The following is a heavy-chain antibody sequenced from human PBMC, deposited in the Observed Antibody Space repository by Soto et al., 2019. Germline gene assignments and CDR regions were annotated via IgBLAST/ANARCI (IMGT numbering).Heavy chain of an antibody. V-gene: IGHV1-69*01. CDR2: IIPIFGTA. J-gene: IGHJ2*01. Sequence: QVQLVQSGAEVKKPGSSVKVSCKASGGTFSSYAISWVRQAPGQGLEWMGGIIPIFGTANYAQKFQGRVTITADDSTSTAYMELSSLRSEDTAVYYCARGTHSSSWSPNYWYFELCGRGTLVTVSS. CDR1: GGTFSSYA. D-gene: IGHD6-13*01. CDR3: ARGTHSSSWSPNYWYFEL.